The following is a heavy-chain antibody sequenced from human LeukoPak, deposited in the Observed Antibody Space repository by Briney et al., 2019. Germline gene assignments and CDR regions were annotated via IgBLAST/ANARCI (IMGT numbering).Heavy chain of an antibody. Sequence: SETLSLTCTVSGGSISSSSYYWGWIRQPPGKGLEWIGSIYYSGSTYYNPSLKSRVTISVDTSKNQFSLKLSSVTAADTAVYYCAGLWLLLRGRFDYWGQGTLVTVSS. CDR3: AGLWLLLRGRFDY. D-gene: IGHD2-15*01. V-gene: IGHV4-39*01. CDR2: IYYSGST. CDR1: GGSISSSSYY. J-gene: IGHJ4*02.